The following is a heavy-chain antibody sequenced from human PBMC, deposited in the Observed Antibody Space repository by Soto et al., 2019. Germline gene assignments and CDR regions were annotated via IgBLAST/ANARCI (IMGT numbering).Heavy chain of an antibody. V-gene: IGHV3-21*01. CDR1: GFTFSSYS. CDR3: ARDAVYYGSGSYYRWFDY. Sequence: GESLKISCAASGFTFSSYSMNWVRQAPGKGLEWVSSISSSSSYIYYADSVKGRFTISRDNAKNSLYLQMNSLRAEDTAVYYCARDAVYYGSGSYYRWFDYWGQGTLVTVSS. CDR2: ISSSSSYI. D-gene: IGHD3-10*01. J-gene: IGHJ4*02.